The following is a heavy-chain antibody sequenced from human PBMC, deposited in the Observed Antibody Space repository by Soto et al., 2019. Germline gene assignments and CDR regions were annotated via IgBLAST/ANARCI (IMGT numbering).Heavy chain of an antibody. CDR1: GGSISSYY. Sequence: SETLSLACTVSGGSISSYYWSWIRQPPGKGLEWIGYIYYSGSTNYNPSLKSRVTISVDTSKNQFSLKLSSVTAADTAVYYCARRYGGNFDYWGQGTLVTSPQ. CDR3: ARRYGGNFDY. V-gene: IGHV4-59*01. D-gene: IGHD1-26*01. J-gene: IGHJ4*02. CDR2: IYYSGST.